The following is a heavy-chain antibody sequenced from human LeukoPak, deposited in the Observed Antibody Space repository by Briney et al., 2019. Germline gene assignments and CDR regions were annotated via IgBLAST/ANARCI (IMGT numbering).Heavy chain of an antibody. CDR1: GYTFTGYY. Sequence: ASVKVSCKASGYTFTGYYMHWVRQAPGPGLEWMGWINPNSGGTNYAQKFQGRVTMTRDTSISTAYMELSRLGSDDTAVYYCAREGPLGYCSSTSCYSFDYWGQGTLVTVSS. V-gene: IGHV1-2*02. D-gene: IGHD2-2*02. CDR3: AREGPLGYCSSTSCYSFDY. J-gene: IGHJ4*02. CDR2: INPNSGGT.